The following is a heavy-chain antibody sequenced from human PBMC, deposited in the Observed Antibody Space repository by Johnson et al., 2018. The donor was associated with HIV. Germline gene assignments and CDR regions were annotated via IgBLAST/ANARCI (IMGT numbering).Heavy chain of an antibody. D-gene: IGHD1-26*01. CDR3: ARDGPTRLGGARGGFDAVDI. Sequence: VQLVESGGGLVQPGRSLRLSCAASGFTFDDYAMHWVRQAPGKGLEWVSGISWNSGSIGYADSVKGRFTISRDNAKNSLYLQMNSLRAEDTALYYCARDGPTRLGGARGGFDAVDIWGQGTMVTVSS. CDR1: GFTFDDYA. CDR2: ISWNSGSI. V-gene: IGHV3-9*01. J-gene: IGHJ3*02.